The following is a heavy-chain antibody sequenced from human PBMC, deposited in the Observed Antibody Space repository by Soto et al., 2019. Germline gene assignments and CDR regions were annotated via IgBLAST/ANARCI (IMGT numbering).Heavy chain of an antibody. D-gene: IGHD6-13*01. CDR3: ARGIFRIAAAGTDFQH. Sequence: GGSLRLSCAASGFTFSDYYMSWIRQAPGKGLEWVSYISSSGSTIYYADSVKGRFTISRDKAKNTLYLQMNSLRAEDTAVYYCARGIFRIAAAGTDFQHWGQGTLVTVSS. V-gene: IGHV3-11*01. CDR1: GFTFSDYY. CDR2: ISSSGSTI. J-gene: IGHJ1*01.